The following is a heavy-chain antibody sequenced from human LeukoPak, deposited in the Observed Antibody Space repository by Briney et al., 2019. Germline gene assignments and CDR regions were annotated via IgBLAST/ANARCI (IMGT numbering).Heavy chain of an antibody. J-gene: IGHJ5*02. CDR3: ARNKASSGWYGGGFDP. V-gene: IGHV3-30-3*01. CDR2: ISYDGSNE. Sequence: PGGSLRLSCAASGFTFSSYAMHWVRQAPGKGLEWVAVISYDGSNEYYADSVKGRFTISRDNSKNTLYLQMNSLRADGTAVYYCARNKASSGWYGGGFDPWGQGTLVTVSS. D-gene: IGHD6-19*01. CDR1: GFTFSSYA.